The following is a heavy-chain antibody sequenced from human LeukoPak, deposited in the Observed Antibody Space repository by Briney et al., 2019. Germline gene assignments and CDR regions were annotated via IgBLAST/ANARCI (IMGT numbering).Heavy chain of an antibody. V-gene: IGHV4-59*01. J-gene: IGHJ5*02. Sequence: SETLSLTCTVSGGSISSYYWSWIRQPPGKGLEWIGYIYYSGSTNYNPSLKSRVTISVDTSKNQFSLKLSSVTAAGTAVYYCARGFREEREVSTRLFDPWGQGTLVTVSS. CDR2: IYYSGST. CDR3: ARGFREEREVSTRLFDP. D-gene: IGHD3-10*01. CDR1: GGSISSYY.